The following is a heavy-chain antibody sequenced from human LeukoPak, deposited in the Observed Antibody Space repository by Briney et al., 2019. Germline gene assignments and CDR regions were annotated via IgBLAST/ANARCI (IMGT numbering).Heavy chain of an antibody. CDR1: GGTFSSYA. CDR3: ASVTCSNYVDDY. CDR2: IIPILGIA. J-gene: IGHJ4*02. D-gene: IGHD4-4*01. V-gene: IGHV1-69*04. Sequence: SVKVSCKASGGTFSSYAISWVRQAPGQGLEWMGRIIPILGIANYAQKFQGRVTITADKSTSTAYMELSSLRSEDTAVYYCASVTCSNYVDDYWGQGTLVTVSS.